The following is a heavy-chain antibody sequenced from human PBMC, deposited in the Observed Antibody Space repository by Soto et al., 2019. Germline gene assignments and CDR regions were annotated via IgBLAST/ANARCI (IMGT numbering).Heavy chain of an antibody. CDR1: GGTFSSYA. CDR2: IIPIFGTA. V-gene: IGHV1-69*01. D-gene: IGHD1-7*01. Sequence: QVQLVQSGAEVXXPGSSVKVSCKASGGTFSSYAISWVXXXXXQGLEWMGGIIPIFGTANYAQKFQGRVTITAXXXXXTXXXXXXXXXXXXXXXXYCARREGKRRNYVFRSEYGMDVWGQGTTVTVSS. J-gene: IGHJ6*02. CDR3: ARREGKRRNYVFRSEYGMDV.